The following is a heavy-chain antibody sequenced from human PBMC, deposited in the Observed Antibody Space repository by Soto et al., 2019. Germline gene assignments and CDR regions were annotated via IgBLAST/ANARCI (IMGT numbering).Heavy chain of an antibody. J-gene: IGHJ4*02. CDR2: ISGSGGST. CDR3: AIDLERDYYDSGKGVPFDY. D-gene: IGHD3-22*01. Sequence: SLRLSCAASGFTFSSYAMSWVRQAPGKGLEWVSAISGSGGSTYYADSVKGRFTISRDNSKNTLYLQMNSLRAEDTAVYYCAIDLERDYYDSGKGVPFDYWGQGTLVTVSS. CDR1: GFTFSSYA. V-gene: IGHV3-23*01.